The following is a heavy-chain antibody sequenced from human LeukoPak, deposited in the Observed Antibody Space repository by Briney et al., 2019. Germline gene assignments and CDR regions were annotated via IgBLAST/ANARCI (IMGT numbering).Heavy chain of an antibody. CDR2: ITGSGTNR. CDR1: RFTFSNYA. CDR3: VIWGDYDVLTGYYVPDY. Sequence: GGSLRLSCVASRFTFSNYAMSWVRQAPGKGLEWVSAITGSGTNRYYADSLKGRFTTSRDNSKNTVFLQMNSLRHEDTAIYYCVIWGDYDVLTGYYVPDYWGQGTLVTVAS. J-gene: IGHJ4*02. V-gene: IGHV3-23*01. D-gene: IGHD3-9*01.